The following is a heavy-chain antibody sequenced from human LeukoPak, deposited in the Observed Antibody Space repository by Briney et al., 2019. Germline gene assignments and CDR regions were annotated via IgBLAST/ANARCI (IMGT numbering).Heavy chain of an antibody. D-gene: IGHD2-2*01. CDR1: GCTFSSYA. CDR2: IIPIFGTA. J-gene: IGHJ5*02. Sequence: ASVKVSCKASGCTFSSYAISWVRQAPGQGLEWMGGIIPIFGTANYAKKFHGRVMITSDDSTSTAYMQMSSLTAEDTAVYYCAKAHCSSTRCYVWNPWTWFAPWGQGTLVTVPS. V-gene: IGHV1-69*13. CDR3: AKAHCSSTRCYVWNPWTWFAP.